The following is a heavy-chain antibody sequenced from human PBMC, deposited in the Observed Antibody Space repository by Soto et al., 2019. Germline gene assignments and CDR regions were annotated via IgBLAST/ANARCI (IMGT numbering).Heavy chain of an antibody. CDR2: INAGNGNT. CDR1: GYTFTSYA. D-gene: IGHD3-22*01. J-gene: IGHJ4*02. Sequence: ASVKVSCKASGYTFTSYAMHWVRQAPGQRLEWMGWINAGNGNTKYSQKFQGRVTITRDTSASTAYMELSSLRSEDTAVYYCARVPYYDSSGRPTYYFDYWGQGTLVTSPQ. CDR3: ARVPYYDSSGRPTYYFDY. V-gene: IGHV1-3*01.